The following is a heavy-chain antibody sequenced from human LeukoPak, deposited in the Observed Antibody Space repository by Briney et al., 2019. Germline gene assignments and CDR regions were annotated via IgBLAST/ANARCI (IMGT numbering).Heavy chain of an antibody. CDR3: ARRGTSGWAYYFDF. CDR1: GDSISSSSSY. D-gene: IGHD6-19*01. V-gene: IGHV4-39*01. Sequence: KPWDPLSLTCDVSGDSISSSSSYWGWVRHVPGKGLEWIGSVYRSVSTSYNPSLRSRVTISLDTSKNQFTLNLTSVTAADTAVYHCARRGTSGWAYYFDFWGPGSLLTVSS. J-gene: IGHJ4*02. CDR2: VYRSVST.